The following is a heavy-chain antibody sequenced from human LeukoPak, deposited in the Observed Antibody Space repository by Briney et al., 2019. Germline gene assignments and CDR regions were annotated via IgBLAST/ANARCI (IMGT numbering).Heavy chain of an antibody. D-gene: IGHD6-19*01. V-gene: IGHV3-74*01. CDR3: ARDDHHSSGWYNWFDP. Sequence: GGSLRLSCAASGFTFSSYWMHWVRHAPGKGLVWVSRINSDGSSTSYADSVKGRFTISRDNAKNTLYLQMNSLRAEDTAVYYCARDDHHSSGWYNWFDPWGQGTLVTVSS. CDR1: GFTFSSYW. J-gene: IGHJ5*02. CDR2: INSDGSST.